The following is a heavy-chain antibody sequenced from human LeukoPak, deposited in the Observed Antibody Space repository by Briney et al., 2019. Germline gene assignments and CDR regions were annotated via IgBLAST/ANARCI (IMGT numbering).Heavy chain of an antibody. CDR3: ARAGIQLWPGGVDY. CDR2: IIPIFGTA. J-gene: IGHJ4*02. Sequence: AASVKVSCKASGGTFSSYAISLVRQAPGQGLEWMGGIIPIFGTANYAQKFQGRVTITTDESTSTAYKELSSLRSEDTAVYYCARAGIQLWPGGVDYWGQGTLVTVSS. D-gene: IGHD5-18*01. V-gene: IGHV1-69*05. CDR1: GGTFSSYA.